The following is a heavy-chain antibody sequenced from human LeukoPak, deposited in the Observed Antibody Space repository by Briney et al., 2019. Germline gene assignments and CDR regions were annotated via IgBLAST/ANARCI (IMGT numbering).Heavy chain of an antibody. D-gene: IGHD2-2*01. CDR2: IYSGGGT. V-gene: IGHV3-53*01. J-gene: IGHJ4*02. CDR3: ARFLDTSTTPFDY. Sequence: GGSLRLSCAASGFTVSTKYMSWVRQAPGKGLEWVSVIYSGGGTYYADSVKGRFTISRDNSKNTLYLQMNSLRAEDTAVYYCARFLDTSTTPFDYWGQGTLVTGSS. CDR1: GFTVSTKY.